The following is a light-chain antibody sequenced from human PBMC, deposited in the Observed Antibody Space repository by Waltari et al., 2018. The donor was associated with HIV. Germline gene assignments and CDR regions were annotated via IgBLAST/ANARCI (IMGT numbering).Light chain of an antibody. V-gene: IGKV1D-16*01. Sequence: DIQMTQSPSSLAASVGDRVTITCRASQDVGGWLAWFQQTPEKAPRSLIYATSTFQSGVPSRFSGSGSGTDFTLTISSLQPEDFGTYYCQQYTSYPNTFGQGTRLEIK. CDR1: QDVGGW. CDR3: QQYTSYPNT. J-gene: IGKJ5*01. CDR2: ATS.